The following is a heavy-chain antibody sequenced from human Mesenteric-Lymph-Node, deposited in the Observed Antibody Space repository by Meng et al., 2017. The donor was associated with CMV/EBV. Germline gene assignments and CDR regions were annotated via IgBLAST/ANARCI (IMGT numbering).Heavy chain of an antibody. CDR2: INWNGGST. D-gene: IGHD5-18*01. V-gene: IGHV3-20*04. CDR1: GFTFDDYG. J-gene: IGHJ4*02. Sequence: GESLKISCAASGFTFDDYGMSWVRQAPGKGLEWVSGINWNGGSTGYADSVKGRFTISRDNAKNSLYLQMNSLRAEDTVLYYCARIGYSYGYVFWGQGTLVTVSS. CDR3: ARIGYSYGYVF.